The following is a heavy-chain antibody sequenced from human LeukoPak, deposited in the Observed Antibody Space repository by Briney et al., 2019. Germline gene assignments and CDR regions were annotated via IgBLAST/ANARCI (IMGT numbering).Heavy chain of an antibody. Sequence: ASVKVSCKASGYTFTAYYMHWVRQAPGQGLEWMGWIKPDTGGTNYTQKFQGRLTMTRDTSISTAYMELGRLTSDDTAVYYCARGHSLRDILTGCYYDYWGQGTLVTVSS. J-gene: IGHJ4*02. CDR3: ARGHSLRDILTGCYYDY. CDR2: IKPDTGGT. D-gene: IGHD3-9*01. V-gene: IGHV1-2*02. CDR1: GYTFTAYY.